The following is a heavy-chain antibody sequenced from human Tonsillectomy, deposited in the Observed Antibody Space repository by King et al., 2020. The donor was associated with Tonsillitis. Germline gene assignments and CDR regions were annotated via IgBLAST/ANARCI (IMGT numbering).Heavy chain of an antibody. CDR3: AKSDCPTGVCKLMDY. V-gene: IGHV3-23*04. Sequence: VQLVESGGGLVQPGGSLRLSCSATGFTFSNHAMNWVRQAPGKGLEWVSRISGSGDISYHTDSVKGRFTISRDIFKNTLSLQMNSLRDEDTAVYFCAKSDCPTGVCKLMDYWGQGALVTVSS. J-gene: IGHJ4*02. D-gene: IGHD2-8*01. CDR1: GFTFSNHA. CDR2: ISGSGDIS.